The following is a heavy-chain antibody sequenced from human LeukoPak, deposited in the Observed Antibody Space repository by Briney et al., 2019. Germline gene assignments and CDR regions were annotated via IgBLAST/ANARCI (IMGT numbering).Heavy chain of an antibody. Sequence: SETLSLTCTVSGGSISSYYWSWIRQPPGKGLEWIGYIYYSGSTNYNPSLKSRVTISVDTSKNQFSLKLSSVTAADTAVYYCARAYYDFWSGYYYFDYWGQGTLVTVSS. J-gene: IGHJ4*02. CDR3: ARAYYDFWSGYYYFDY. V-gene: IGHV4-59*01. CDR2: IYYSGST. D-gene: IGHD3-3*01. CDR1: GGSISSYY.